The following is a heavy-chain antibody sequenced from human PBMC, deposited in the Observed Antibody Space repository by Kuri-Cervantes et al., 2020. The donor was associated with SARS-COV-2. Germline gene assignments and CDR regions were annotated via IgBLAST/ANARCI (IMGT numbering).Heavy chain of an antibody. CDR1: GYTFTGYY. CDR3: ARWEEADYYGMDV. CDR2: INPNSGGT. Sequence: ASVKVSCKASGYTFTGYYMHWVRQAPGQGLEWMGWINPNSGGTNYAQKFQGRVTITADKSTSTAYMELSSLRSEDTAVYYCARWEEADYYGMDVWGQGTTVTVSS. J-gene: IGHJ6*02. V-gene: IGHV1-2*02. D-gene: IGHD1-26*01.